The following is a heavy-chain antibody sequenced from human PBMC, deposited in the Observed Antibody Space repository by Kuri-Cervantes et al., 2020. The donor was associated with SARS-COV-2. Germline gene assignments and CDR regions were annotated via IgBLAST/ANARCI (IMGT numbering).Heavy chain of an antibody. CDR2: ISYDGSNK. CDR3: AREEDSSSWYYYGMDV. J-gene: IGHJ6*02. Sequence: GESLKISCAASGFTFSSYAMHWVRQAPGKGLEWVAVISYDGSNKYYADSVKGRFTISRDNSKNTLDLQMNSLRAEDTAVYYCAREEDSSSWYYYGMDVWGQGTTVTVSS. CDR1: GFTFSSYA. V-gene: IGHV3-30*01. D-gene: IGHD6-6*01.